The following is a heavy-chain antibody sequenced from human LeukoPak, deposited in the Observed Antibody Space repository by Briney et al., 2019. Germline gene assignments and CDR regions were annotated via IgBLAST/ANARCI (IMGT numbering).Heavy chain of an antibody. CDR1: GFSFSSFD. J-gene: IGHJ4*02. D-gene: IGHD6-13*01. CDR2: IYTGGST. Sequence: PWGTLCLTCTASGFSFSSFDLRWIRQPAGKGLEWVGLIYTGGSTNYNPSLESRRSMSVDTSKNQFSLKLSSGTASDTAVYYCARDVVAAPGTWDYWGQGTLVTVSS. V-gene: IGHV4-4*07. CDR3: ARDVVAAPGTWDY.